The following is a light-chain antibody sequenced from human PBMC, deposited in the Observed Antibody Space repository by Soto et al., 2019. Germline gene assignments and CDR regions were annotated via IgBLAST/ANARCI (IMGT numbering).Light chain of an antibody. CDR1: SSDIDGYDY. CDR3: SSYTSRNTVV. V-gene: IGLV2-14*01. CDR2: GVT. J-gene: IGLJ2*01. Sequence: QSALTQPASVSGSPGQSITMSCTGASSDIDGYDYVSWYQHHPGEAPKLLIYGVTNRPSGVSNRFSASKSGNTASLTISGLQAEDEADYYCSSYTSRNTVVFGGGTKVTVL.